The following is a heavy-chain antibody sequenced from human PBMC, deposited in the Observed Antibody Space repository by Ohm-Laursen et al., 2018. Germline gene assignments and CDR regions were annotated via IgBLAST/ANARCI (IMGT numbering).Heavy chain of an antibody. J-gene: IGHJ6*02. V-gene: IGHV1-2*02. CDR3: AVSVVTPYGMDV. Sequence: ASVKVSCKASGYTFTGYYMHWVRQAPGQGLEWVGWINPNSGGTNYAQKFQGRVTMTRDTSISTAYMELSRLRSDDTAVYYCAVSVVTPYGMDVWGQGTTVTVSS. CDR1: GYTFTGYY. D-gene: IGHD4-23*01. CDR2: INPNSGGT.